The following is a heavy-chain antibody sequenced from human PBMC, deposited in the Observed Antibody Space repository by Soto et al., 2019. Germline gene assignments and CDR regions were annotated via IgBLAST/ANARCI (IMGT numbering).Heavy chain of an antibody. V-gene: IGHV4-34*01. CDR1: GGSFSGYY. J-gene: IGHJ6*02. CDR3: ARRLYYDSSGFEGGGMDV. CDR2: INHSGST. D-gene: IGHD3-22*01. Sequence: PSETLSLTCAVYGGSFSGYYWTWIRQSPGTGLEWIGEINHSGSTNYNPSLKSRVTISVDTSKNQFSLKLSSVTAADTAVYYCARRLYYDSSGFEGGGMDVWGQGTTVTVSS.